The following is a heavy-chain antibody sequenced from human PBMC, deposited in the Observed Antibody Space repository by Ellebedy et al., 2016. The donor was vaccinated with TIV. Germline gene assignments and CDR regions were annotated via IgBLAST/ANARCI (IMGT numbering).Heavy chain of an antibody. D-gene: IGHD4-11*01. CDR3: ARDRGDYSISGP. J-gene: IGHJ5*02. CDR2: IKSDGSGT. V-gene: IGHV3-74*01. CDR1: GFTFSRYA. Sequence: GESLKISCAASGFTFSRYAMSWVRQAQGKKLVWVSRIKSDGSGTTYADSVKGRFTTSRDNARNTRYLQMNSLRGEDTAVYFCARDRGDYSISGPWGQGTLVTVSS.